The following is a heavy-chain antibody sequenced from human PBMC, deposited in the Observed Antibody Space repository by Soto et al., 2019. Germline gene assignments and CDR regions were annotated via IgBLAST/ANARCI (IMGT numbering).Heavy chain of an antibody. J-gene: IGHJ4*02. V-gene: IGHV4-59*01. D-gene: IGHD5-12*01. CDR3: ARGGGYSGYDYAMLYY. CDR2: IYYSGST. CDR1: GGSISSYY. Sequence: SETLSLTCTVSGGSISSYYWSWIRQPPGKGLEWIGYIYYSGSTNYNPSLKSRVTISVDTSKNQFSLKLSSVTAADTAVCYCARGGGYSGYDYAMLYYWGQGTLVTVSS.